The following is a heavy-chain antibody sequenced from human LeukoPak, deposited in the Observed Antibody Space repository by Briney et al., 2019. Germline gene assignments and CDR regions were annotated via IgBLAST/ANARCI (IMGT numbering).Heavy chain of an antibody. CDR1: GYTFTDYY. V-gene: IGHV1-2*02. CDR2: INPYSGGT. D-gene: IGHD1-26*01. Sequence: ASLKVSCKASGYTFTDYYMHWVRQAPGQGPEWMGWINPYSGGTNYAQNFQGRVTMTRDTSISTGYMELSRLGSDDAAVYYCARIRGGNNYHFDYWGQGTLVTVSS. CDR3: ARIRGGNNYHFDY. J-gene: IGHJ4*02.